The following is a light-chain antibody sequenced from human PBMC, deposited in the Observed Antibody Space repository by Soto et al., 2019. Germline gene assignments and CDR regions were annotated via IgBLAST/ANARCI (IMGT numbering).Light chain of an antibody. CDR3: QQYGSSPRT. Sequence: IGFAQSPATLSLSPGERATLSCRASQTVSSNLAWYQQKPGQAPRLLIYGASTRATGIPARFSGSGSGTDFTLTITSLEPEDFAVYFCQQYGSSPRTFGQGTKVDIK. CDR2: GAS. V-gene: IGKV3-20*01. J-gene: IGKJ1*01. CDR1: QTVSSN.